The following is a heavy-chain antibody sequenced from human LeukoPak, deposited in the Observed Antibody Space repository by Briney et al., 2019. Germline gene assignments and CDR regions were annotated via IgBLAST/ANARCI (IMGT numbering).Heavy chain of an antibody. Sequence: SETLSLTCAVHGGSFSGYYWNWIRQPPGKGLEWIGEIKHRGSTNYNPSLKSRVTISGDTSKNQFSLKLSSVTAADTAVYYCAPRPTYYHDNSGSSLKWGQGTLVTVSS. D-gene: IGHD3-22*01. CDR2: IKHRGST. J-gene: IGHJ4*02. CDR1: GGSFSGYY. CDR3: APRPTYYHDNSGSSLK. V-gene: IGHV4-34*01.